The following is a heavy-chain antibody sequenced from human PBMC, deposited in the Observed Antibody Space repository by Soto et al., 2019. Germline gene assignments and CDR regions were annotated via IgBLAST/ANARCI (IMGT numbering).Heavy chain of an antibody. CDR2: ISYDGSNK. Sequence: QVQRVESGGGVVQPGRSLRLSCAASGFTVSSYAMHWVRQAPGKGLEWVAVISYDGSNKYYADSVKGRFTISRDNSKNTLYLQMNSLRAEDTAVYYCASHGDQTTWYFDLWGRGTLVTVS. CDR1: GFTVSSYA. V-gene: IGHV3-30-3*01. D-gene: IGHD4-17*01. CDR3: ASHGDQTTWYFDL. J-gene: IGHJ2*01.